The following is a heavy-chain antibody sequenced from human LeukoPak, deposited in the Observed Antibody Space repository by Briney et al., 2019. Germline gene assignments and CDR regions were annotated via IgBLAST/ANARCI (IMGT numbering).Heavy chain of an antibody. CDR1: GYTFTSYD. CDR3: ARGRYYDFLTGFYSRYYFDY. J-gene: IGHJ4*02. CDR2: VNPHSGNT. Sequence: ASVKVSCKASGYTFTSYDISWVRQAPGQGLEWMGWVNPHSGNTGYAQKFQGRVTMTRNTSISTAYMELSSLRSEDTAVYYCARGRYYDFLTGFYSRYYFDYWGQGTLVTVSS. D-gene: IGHD3-9*01. V-gene: IGHV1-8*01.